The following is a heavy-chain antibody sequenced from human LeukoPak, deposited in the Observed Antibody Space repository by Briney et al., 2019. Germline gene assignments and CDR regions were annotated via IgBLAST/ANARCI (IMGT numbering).Heavy chain of an antibody. D-gene: IGHD3-10*02. CDR3: ARGTMFPYYFDY. CDR1: GIILSDYW. V-gene: IGHV3-7*01. J-gene: IGHJ4*02. Sequence: GGSLRLSCAASGIILSDYWMTWVRQVPGKGLEWVATIKQDGSEKYYVDSVKGRFTISRDNAKNSLYLQMNSLRAEDTAVYYCARGTMFPYYFDYWGQGTLVTVSS. CDR2: IKQDGSEK.